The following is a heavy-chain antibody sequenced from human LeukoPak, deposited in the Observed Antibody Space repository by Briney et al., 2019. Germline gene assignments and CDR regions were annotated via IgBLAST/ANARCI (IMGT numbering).Heavy chain of an antibody. D-gene: IGHD3-3*01. CDR3: ARDEVTIFGVVTAEAFDI. CDR2: ISSSSSYI. CDR1: GFTFSSYS. Sequence: GGSLRLSCAASGFTFSSYSMNWVRRAPGKGLEWVSSISSSSSYIYYADSVKGRFTISRDNAKNSLYLQMNSLRAEDTAVYYCARDEVTIFGVVTAEAFDIWGQGTMVTVSS. V-gene: IGHV3-21*01. J-gene: IGHJ3*02.